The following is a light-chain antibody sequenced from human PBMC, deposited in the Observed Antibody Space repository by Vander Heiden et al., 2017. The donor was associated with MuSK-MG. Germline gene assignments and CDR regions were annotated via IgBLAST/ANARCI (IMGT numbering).Light chain of an antibody. Sequence: QSVLTQPPSASGTPGQRVTISCSGSSPNIGSNYVSWSKQLPGPAPKLLIYSNSQRPSGVPDRFSGSKSGTSASLAISGLRSEDEADYYCAAWDDSRSGPVFGGGTKLTVL. CDR1: SPNIGSNY. CDR2: SNS. V-gene: IGLV1-47*02. CDR3: AAWDDSRSGPV. J-gene: IGLJ2*01.